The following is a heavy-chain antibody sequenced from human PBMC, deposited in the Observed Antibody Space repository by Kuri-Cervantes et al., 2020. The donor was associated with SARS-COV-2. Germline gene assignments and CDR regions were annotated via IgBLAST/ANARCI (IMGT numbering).Heavy chain of an antibody. CDR3: ARDLVPAAMLDY. J-gene: IGHJ4*02. Sequence: GESLKISCAASGFTFSDYYMSWIRQAPGKGLEWIAYISSSGGSTNYADSVKGRFTISRDNAKNSVYLQMNSLRAEDTAVYYCARDLVPAAMLDYWGQGTLVTVSS. D-gene: IGHD2-2*01. V-gene: IGHV3-11*06. CDR2: ISSSGGST. CDR1: GFTFSDYY.